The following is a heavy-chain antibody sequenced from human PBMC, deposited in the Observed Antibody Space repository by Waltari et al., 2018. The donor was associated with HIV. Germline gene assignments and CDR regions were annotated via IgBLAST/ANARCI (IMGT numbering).Heavy chain of an antibody. CDR1: RGTFRRYA. V-gene: IGHV1-69*12. D-gene: IGHD2-21*02. CDR3: AGDRAAYCGGDCLRAFDI. Sequence: QVQLVQSGAEVKEPGSSVKVSCQASRGTFRRYAIRWVRQAQGKGLEWLGGIIPIFGTANYAQKFQGRVTITADESTSTAYMELSSLRSEDTAVYYCAGDRAAYCGGDCLRAFDIWGQGTMVTVSS. J-gene: IGHJ3*02. CDR2: IIPIFGTA.